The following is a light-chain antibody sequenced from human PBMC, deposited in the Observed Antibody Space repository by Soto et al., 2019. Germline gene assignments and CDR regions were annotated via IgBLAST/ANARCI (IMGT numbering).Light chain of an antibody. Sequence: DIQMTQSPSTLSAAVGDRVTITCRASQNVNKWLAWFQQKPGKVPKLLICDASNLQTGVPLRFGGSGSGTVFTLTISSLQPEDFATYYCQEYNSYSPWTVGQGTKVDIK. J-gene: IGKJ1*01. CDR3: QEYNSYSPWT. V-gene: IGKV1-5*01. CDR2: DAS. CDR1: QNVNKW.